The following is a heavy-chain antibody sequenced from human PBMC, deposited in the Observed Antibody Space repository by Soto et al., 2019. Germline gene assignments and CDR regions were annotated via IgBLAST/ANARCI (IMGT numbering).Heavy chain of an antibody. V-gene: IGHV1-69*06. Sequence: QVQLVQSGAEVKKPGSSVKVSCKASGGTFSSYAISWVRQAPGQGLEWMGGITPIFGTANYAQKFQGRVTITAEKSTSTAYMELSSLRSEDTAVYYCASYCSSTSCYNYFDYWGQGTLVTVSS. CDR3: ASYCSSTSCYNYFDY. CDR2: ITPIFGTA. CDR1: GGTFSSYA. D-gene: IGHD2-2*02. J-gene: IGHJ4*02.